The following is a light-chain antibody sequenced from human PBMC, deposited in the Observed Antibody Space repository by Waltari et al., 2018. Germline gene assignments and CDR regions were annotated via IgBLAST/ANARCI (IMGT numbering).Light chain of an antibody. J-gene: IGKJ1*01. V-gene: IGKV4-1*01. Sequence: DIVMTQSPDSLAVSLGERATINCKSSQSVLYSSNNKNYLAWYQQKPGQPPKLLICWASIRGSGVPDRFSGSGSGTDFTLTISSLQAEDVAVYYCQQYYSTPTFGQGTKVEI. CDR2: WAS. CDR3: QQYYSTPT. CDR1: QSVLYSSNNKNY.